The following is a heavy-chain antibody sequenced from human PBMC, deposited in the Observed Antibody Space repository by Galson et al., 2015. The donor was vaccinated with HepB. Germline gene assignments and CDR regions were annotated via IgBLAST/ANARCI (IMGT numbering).Heavy chain of an antibody. CDR2: ISGSGGST. D-gene: IGHD2-2*01. V-gene: IGHV3-23*01. CDR1: GFTFSSYA. Sequence: SLRLSCAASGFTFSSYAMSWVRQAPGKGLEWVSAISGSGGSTYYADSVKGRFTISRDNSKNTLYLQMNSLRAEDTAVYYCAKDSWVTAARPTYGMDVWGQGTTVTVSS. J-gene: IGHJ6*02. CDR3: AKDSWVTAARPTYGMDV.